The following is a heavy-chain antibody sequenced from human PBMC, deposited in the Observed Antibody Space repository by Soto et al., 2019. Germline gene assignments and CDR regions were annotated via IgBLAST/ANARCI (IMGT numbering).Heavy chain of an antibody. D-gene: IGHD3-22*01. CDR1: GFTFISYG. V-gene: IGHV3-33*01. CDR3: ARDRGLYYYDSSGLDY. Sequence: SLRLSCAASGFTFISYGIHFFRHAPFKGLEWVAVIWYDGSNKYYADSVRGRFTISRDNSKNTLYLQMNSLRAEDTAVYYCARDRGLYYYDSSGLDYWGQGTLVTVSS. J-gene: IGHJ4*02. CDR2: IWYDGSNK.